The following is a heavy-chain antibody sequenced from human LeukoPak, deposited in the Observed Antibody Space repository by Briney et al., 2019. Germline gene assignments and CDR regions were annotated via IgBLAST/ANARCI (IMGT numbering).Heavy chain of an antibody. V-gene: IGHV3-33*01. CDR2: IWYDGSNK. CDR3: ARGSYSSSWYVVDY. Sequence: GRSLRLSCAASGFTFSSYGMHWVRQAPGKGLERVAVIWYDGSNKYYADSVKGRFTISRDNSKNTLYLQMNSLRAEDTAVYYCARGSYSSSWYVVDYWGQGTLVTVSS. J-gene: IGHJ4*02. D-gene: IGHD6-13*01. CDR1: GFTFSSYG.